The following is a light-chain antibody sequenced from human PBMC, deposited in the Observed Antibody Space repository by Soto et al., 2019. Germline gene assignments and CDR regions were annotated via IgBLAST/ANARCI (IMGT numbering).Light chain of an antibody. CDR2: DAS. CDR3: QHYKTWPLS. J-gene: IGKJ4*01. CDR1: QGVGST. Sequence: LVLTQSPATLSVSPGERATLSCRASQGVGSTLAWYQQAPGQAPRLLIYDASTRATGIPARFSGDGSGTEFTLTIRSLQSDDIAVYYCQHYKTWPLSFGGGTKVDIK. V-gene: IGKV3-15*01.